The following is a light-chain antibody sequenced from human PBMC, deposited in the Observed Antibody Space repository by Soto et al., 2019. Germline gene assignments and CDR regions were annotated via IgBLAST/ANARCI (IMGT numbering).Light chain of an antibody. J-gene: IGLJ1*01. CDR1: SSDVGGYNY. V-gene: IGLV2-11*01. CDR3: CSYAGSITYV. CDR2: DVS. Sequence: QSALTQPRSVSGSPGQSVTISCTGTSSDVGGYNYVSWYQQHPGKAPKLMIYDVSNRPSGVPDRFSGSKSGNTATLTISGLQADDEADYYCCSYAGSITYVFGTGTKLTVL.